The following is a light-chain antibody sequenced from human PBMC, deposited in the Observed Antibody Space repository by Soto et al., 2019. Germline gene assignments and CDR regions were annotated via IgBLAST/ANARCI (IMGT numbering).Light chain of an antibody. V-gene: IGLV2-23*01. CDR1: SSDVGAYNV. CDR2: EGR. CDR3: CAYAASSTLV. Sequence: QSALTQPASVSGSPGQSITISCSGTSSDVGAYNVVSWYQQHPGTAPKVMIYEGRQRPSGISNRFSGSKSGNTASLTISGLQAEDEADYYCCAYAASSTLVFGGGTKLTVL. J-gene: IGLJ3*02.